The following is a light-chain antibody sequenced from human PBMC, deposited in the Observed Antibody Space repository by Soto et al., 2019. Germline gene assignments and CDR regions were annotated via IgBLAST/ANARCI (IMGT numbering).Light chain of an antibody. J-gene: IGLJ1*01. CDR2: DVS. CDR1: SSDIGGYNY. Sequence: QSALTQPASVSVSPGQSITISCTGSSSDIGGYNYVSWYPQHPGKAPKLMIYDVSNRPSGLSNRFSGSKSGNTASLTISGLQAEDEADYYCSSYTSSSTLVFGTGTKVTVL. V-gene: IGLV2-14*01. CDR3: SSYTSSSTLV.